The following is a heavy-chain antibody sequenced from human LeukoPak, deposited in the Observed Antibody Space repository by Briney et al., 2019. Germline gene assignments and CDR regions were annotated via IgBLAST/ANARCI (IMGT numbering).Heavy chain of an antibody. J-gene: IGHJ4*02. D-gene: IGHD1-26*01. CDR2: INGRSNYR. CDR1: GFSFDTYN. CDR3: AREDGIVGATSAFDH. V-gene: IGHV3-21*01. Sequence: GGSPRLSCVASGFSFDTYNMNWVRQAPGKGLEWVSSINGRSNYRYYADSVKGRFTVSRDNAKNSLYLQMNSLRAEDTAVYYCAREDGIVGATSAFDHWGQGTLVTVSS.